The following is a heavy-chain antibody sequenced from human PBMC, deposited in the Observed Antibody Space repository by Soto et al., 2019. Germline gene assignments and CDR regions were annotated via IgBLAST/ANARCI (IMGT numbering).Heavy chain of an antibody. CDR2: ISANGDNK. J-gene: IGHJ4*02. CDR3: ARMNTIWPNFDY. V-gene: IGHV3-20*04. CDR1: GFIVDDYA. Sequence: GGSLRLCGVGSGFIVDDYAMHWVRQAPGKGLEWVSGISANGDNKDYADSVKGRFTISRDNAKNSLFLQMDSLRAEDTALYFCARMNTIWPNFDYWGKQTQVTVAS.